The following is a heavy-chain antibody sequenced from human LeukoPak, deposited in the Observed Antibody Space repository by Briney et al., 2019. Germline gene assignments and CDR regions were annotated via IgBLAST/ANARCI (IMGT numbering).Heavy chain of an antibody. CDR1: AFTFSSYS. CDR3: ARNYYYYMDV. V-gene: IGHV3-7*01. J-gene: IGHJ6*03. CDR2: IKQDGSEK. Sequence: GGSLRLSCVASAFTFSSYSMNWVRQAPGKGLEWVANIKQDGSEKYYVDSVKGRFTISRDNAKNSLYLQMNSLRAEDTAVYYCARNYYYYMDVWGKGTTVTISS.